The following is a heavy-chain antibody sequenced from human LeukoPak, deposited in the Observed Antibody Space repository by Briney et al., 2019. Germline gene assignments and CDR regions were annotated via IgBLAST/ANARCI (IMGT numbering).Heavy chain of an antibody. Sequence: PGGSLRLSCAASGFTFSSYAMSWVRQAPGKGLEWVSAISGSGGSTYYADSVKGRFTISRDNSKNTLYPQMNSLRAEDTAVYYCAKGGSGGPLRYFAYWGQGTLVTVSS. CDR3: AKGGSGGPLRYFAY. D-gene: IGHD3-9*01. CDR2: ISGSGGST. CDR1: GFTFSSYA. V-gene: IGHV3-23*01. J-gene: IGHJ4*02.